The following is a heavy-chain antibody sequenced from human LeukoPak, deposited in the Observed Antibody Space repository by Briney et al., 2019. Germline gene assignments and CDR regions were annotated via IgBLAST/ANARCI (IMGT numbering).Heavy chain of an antibody. J-gene: IGHJ5*02. CDR2: ISAYNGNT. Sequence: ASVKVSCKASGYTFSGYDINWVRQATGQGLEWMGWISAYNGNTNYAQKLQGRVTMTTDTSTSTAYMELRSLRSDDTAVYYCAREGQQLANWFDPWGQGTLVTVSS. D-gene: IGHD6-13*01. V-gene: IGHV1-18*01. CDR3: AREGQQLANWFDP. CDR1: GYTFSGYD.